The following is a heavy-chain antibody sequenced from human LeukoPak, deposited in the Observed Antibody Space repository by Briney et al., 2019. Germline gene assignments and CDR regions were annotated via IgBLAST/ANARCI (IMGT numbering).Heavy chain of an antibody. D-gene: IGHD5-12*01. CDR3: ARSRDIVATEYHFDY. V-gene: IGHV1-18*01. CDR2: ISAYNGNT. Sequence: GASVKVSCKASGYTFTSYGISWVRQAPGQGLEWMGWISAYNGNTNYAQKLQGRVTMTTDTSTSTAYMELRSLRSDDTAVYYCARSRDIVATEYHFDYWGQGTLVTVSS. CDR1: GYTFTSYG. J-gene: IGHJ4*02.